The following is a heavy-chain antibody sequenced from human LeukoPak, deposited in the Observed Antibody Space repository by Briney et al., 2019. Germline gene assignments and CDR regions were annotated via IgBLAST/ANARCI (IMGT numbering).Heavy chain of an antibody. CDR3: ARHGQPMQTMFFDF. V-gene: IGHV4-39*01. J-gene: IGHJ4*02. D-gene: IGHD3-10*02. CDR1: GGSISGSSYY. Sequence: PSETLSLTCTVSGGSISGSSYYWGWIRQPPGKGLEWIGDIYYTGSSYYSPSLKSRVSVSVDTSKNQFSLKLTSVTAADTALYYCARHGQPMQTMFFDFWGQGALVIVSS. CDR2: IYYTGSS.